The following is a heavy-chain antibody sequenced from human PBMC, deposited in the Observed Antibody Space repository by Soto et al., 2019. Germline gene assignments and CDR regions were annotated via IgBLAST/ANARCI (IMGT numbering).Heavy chain of an antibody. V-gene: IGHV4-59*08. CDR3: ARRARGVLVGATFAFDI. CDR2: IYYSGST. J-gene: IGHJ3*02. Sequence: SETLSLTCTVSGGSISSYYWSWIRQPPGKGLEWIGYIYYSGSTNYNPSLKSRVTISVDTSKNQFSLKLSSVTAADPAVYYCARRARGVLVGATFAFDIWGQGTMVTVSS. CDR1: GGSISSYY. D-gene: IGHD1-26*01.